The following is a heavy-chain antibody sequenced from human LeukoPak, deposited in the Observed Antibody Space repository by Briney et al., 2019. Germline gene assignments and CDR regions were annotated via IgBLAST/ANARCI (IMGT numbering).Heavy chain of an antibody. D-gene: IGHD2-2*01. J-gene: IGHJ5*02. CDR2: IYHRGST. CDR1: GYSISSGYY. CDR3: ARVGSTSTNWFDP. V-gene: IGHV4-38-2*01. Sequence: PSETLSLTCAVSGYSISSGYYWGWIRQPPGKGLEWIGRIYHRGSTYYNPSLKSRVTISVDTSKNQFSLKLSSVTAADTAVYYCARVGSTSTNWFDPWGQGTLVTVSS.